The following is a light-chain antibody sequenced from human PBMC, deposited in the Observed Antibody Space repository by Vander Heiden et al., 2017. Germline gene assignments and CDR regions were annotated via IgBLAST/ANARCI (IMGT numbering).Light chain of an antibody. J-gene: IGKJ1*01. CDR2: RAS. V-gene: IGKV1-5*03. CDR1: QSISSL. Sequence: DIQMTQSPSTLSASVGDGVTITCRASQSISSLLAWYQQKPGKAPNLLIYRASTLQTGVPSRFSGSGSGTEFTLTISSLQPDDFATYYCQQDKSYLWTFGQGTKVEI. CDR3: QQDKSYLWT.